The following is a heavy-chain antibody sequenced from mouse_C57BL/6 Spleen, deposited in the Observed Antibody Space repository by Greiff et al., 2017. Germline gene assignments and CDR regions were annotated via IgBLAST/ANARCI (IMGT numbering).Heavy chain of an antibody. Sequence: VQLQQSGPGLVQPSQSLSITCTVSGFSLTSYGVHWVRQSPGTGLELLGVVWRGGSTDYNAAFMSRLSITKDNSKSQVFFKMNRLQADDTAIYYCAKRGGWFAYWGQGTLVTVSA. J-gene: IGHJ3*01. V-gene: IGHV2-5*01. CDR2: VWRGGST. CDR1: GFSLTSYG. CDR3: AKRGGWFAY.